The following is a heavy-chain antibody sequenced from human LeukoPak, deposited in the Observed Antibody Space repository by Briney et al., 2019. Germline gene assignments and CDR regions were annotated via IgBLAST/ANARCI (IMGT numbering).Heavy chain of an antibody. Sequence: GGSLRLPCAASGFTFDYYAMHWVRQAPGKGLEWVSGISWNSGSIGYGDSVKGRFTISRDNAKNSLYLQMNSLRAEDTALYYCAKERYQLPTGADYWGQGTLVTVSS. CDR3: AKERYQLPTGADY. CDR1: GFTFDYYA. D-gene: IGHD2-2*01. V-gene: IGHV3-9*01. CDR2: ISWNSGSI. J-gene: IGHJ4*02.